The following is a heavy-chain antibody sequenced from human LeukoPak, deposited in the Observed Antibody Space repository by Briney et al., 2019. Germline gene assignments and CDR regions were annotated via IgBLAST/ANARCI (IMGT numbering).Heavy chain of an antibody. CDR3: ARRAGAYSHPYDY. Sequence: GGSLRLSCTVSGVTVSSNSMSWVRQAPGKGLEWVSFIYSDNTHYSDSVKGRFTISRDNSKNTLYLQMNSLRAEDTAVYYCARRAGAYSHPYDYWGQGTLVTVSS. V-gene: IGHV3-53*01. D-gene: IGHD4/OR15-4a*01. CDR2: IYSDNT. CDR1: GVTVSSNS. J-gene: IGHJ4*02.